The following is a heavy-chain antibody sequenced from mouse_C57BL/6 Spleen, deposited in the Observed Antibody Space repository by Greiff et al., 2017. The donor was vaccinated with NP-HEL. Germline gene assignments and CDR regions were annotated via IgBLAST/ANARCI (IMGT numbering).Heavy chain of an antibody. CDR1: CYTFSSYW. Sequence: GQLQQAGAELAKPGASVKLSCKASCYTFSSYWMHWGKQRPGQGLELIGYINPSSGYTKYNQKFKDKATLTADKSSRTAYMQLSSLTYEDSAVYYCARGYGSSYGYFDVWGTGTTVTVSS. CDR3: ARGYGSSYGYFDV. J-gene: IGHJ1*03. CDR2: INPSSGYT. D-gene: IGHD1-1*01. V-gene: IGHV1-7*01.